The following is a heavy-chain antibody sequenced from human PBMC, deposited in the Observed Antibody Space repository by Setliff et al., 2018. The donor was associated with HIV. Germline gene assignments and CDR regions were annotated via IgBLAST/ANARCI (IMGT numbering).Heavy chain of an antibody. CDR3: ARETIRSGHPSEAGFDF. J-gene: IGHJ4*02. V-gene: IGHV4-4*07. Sequence: SETLSLTCNVSIGSISSYYWNWIRQPAGTGLQWIGRISTSGNTNYNPSLKNRLTMSLDTSKQQFSLRLSSVTAADTAIYYCARETIRSGHPSEAGFDFWGQGALVTVSS. D-gene: IGHD6-19*01. CDR1: IGSISSYY. CDR2: ISTSGNT.